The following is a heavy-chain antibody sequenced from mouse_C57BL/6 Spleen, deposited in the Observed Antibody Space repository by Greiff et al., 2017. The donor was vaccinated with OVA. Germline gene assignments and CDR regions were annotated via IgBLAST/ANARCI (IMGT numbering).Heavy chain of an antibody. CDR1: GFSFNTYA. CDR3: VRQDYGYDGFAY. D-gene: IGHD2-2*01. J-gene: IGHJ3*01. V-gene: IGHV10-1*01. CDR2: IRSKSNNYAT. Sequence: GGGLVQPKGSLKLSCAASGFSFNTYAMNWVRQAPGKGLEWGARIRSKSNNYATYYADSVKDRFTISRDDSESMLYLQMNNLKTEDTAMYYCVRQDYGYDGFAYWGQGTLVTVSA.